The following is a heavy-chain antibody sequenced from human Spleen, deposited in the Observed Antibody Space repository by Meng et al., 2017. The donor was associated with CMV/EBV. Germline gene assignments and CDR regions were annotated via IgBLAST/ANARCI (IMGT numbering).Heavy chain of an antibody. CDR3: AKYDSSGYYN. V-gene: IGHV4-31*03. J-gene: IGHJ4*02. Sequence: LTCTASGGSISSAGCYWSWLRQHPGKGLEWIGYIYYSGSTFYNPSLKSRLTISVDTSKNQFSLKLSSVTAADTAVYYCAKYDSSGYYNWGQGTLVTVSS. D-gene: IGHD3-22*01. CDR1: GGSISSAGCY. CDR2: IYYSGST.